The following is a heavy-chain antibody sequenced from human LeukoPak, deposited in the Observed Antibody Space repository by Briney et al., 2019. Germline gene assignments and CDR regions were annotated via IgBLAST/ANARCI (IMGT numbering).Heavy chain of an antibody. D-gene: IGHD2-2*02. CDR1: GYSFTSYW. V-gene: IGHV5-51*01. J-gene: IGHJ3*02. CDR3: ARPYCSSTSCYTRDDAFGI. Sequence: GESLKISCKGSGYSFTSYWVGWVRQMPGKGLEWMGIIYPGDSDTRYSPSFQGQVTISADKSISTAYLQWSSLKASDTAMYYCARPYCSSTSCYTRDDAFGIWGQGTMATVSS. CDR2: IYPGDSDT.